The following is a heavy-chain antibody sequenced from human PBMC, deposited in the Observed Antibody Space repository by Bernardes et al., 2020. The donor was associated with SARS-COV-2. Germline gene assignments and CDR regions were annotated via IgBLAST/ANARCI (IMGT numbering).Heavy chain of an antibody. V-gene: IGHV3-21*01. CDR1: GFTFSSYS. J-gene: IGHJ6*02. CDR3: AREERGVVPADNRYYYYYYYGMDV. CDR2: ISSGSSYI. Sequence: GGSLRLSCAASGFTFSSYSMNWVRQAPGKGREWVPSISSGSSYINYADSGKGRFTISRDNAKNSLYLQMNSLRAEDTAVYYCAREERGVVPADNRYYYYYYYGMDVWGQGTTVTVSS. D-gene: IGHD2-2*01.